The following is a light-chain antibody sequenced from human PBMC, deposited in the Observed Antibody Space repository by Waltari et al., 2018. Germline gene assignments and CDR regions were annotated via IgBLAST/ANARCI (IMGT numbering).Light chain of an antibody. Sequence: SYVLTQSPSVSAAPGQTARITCDGDNIESKSVHRYQQKPGQATVVVVNDDSDRPSGILDRVSGSNCENTATLTVSRGEDGDEADYYGQVWDNGNDRLVFGGGTRLTVL. CDR3: QVWDNGNDRLV. V-gene: IGLV3-21*02. J-gene: IGLJ3*02. CDR1: NIESKS. CDR2: DDS.